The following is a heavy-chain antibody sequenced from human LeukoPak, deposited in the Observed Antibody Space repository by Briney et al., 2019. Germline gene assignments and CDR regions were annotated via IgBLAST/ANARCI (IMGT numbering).Heavy chain of an antibody. CDR3: ARATPTAMFEY. V-gene: IGHV4-4*07. Sequence: SETLSLTCTVSGGSISNYYWSWIRQPAGKGLEWIGRIYASGSTNYNPSLKSRLTMPVDTSKNQFSLKLSSVTAADTAVYYCARATPTAMFEYWGQGTLVTVSS. CDR1: GGSISNYY. D-gene: IGHD5-18*01. CDR2: IYASGST. J-gene: IGHJ4*02.